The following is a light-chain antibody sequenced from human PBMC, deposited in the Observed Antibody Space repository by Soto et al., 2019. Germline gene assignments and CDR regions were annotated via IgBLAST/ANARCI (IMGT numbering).Light chain of an antibody. CDR1: QSVGSN. J-gene: IGKJ2*02. V-gene: IGKV3-15*01. CDR3: QQYNKWPPWT. CDR2: GAS. Sequence: MVMTQSPATLSVSPGERATLSCRASQSVGSNLAWYQQKPGQAPRLLIYGASTRATGIPGRFSGSGSGTEFTLTLSSLQTEDFAVYYCQQYNKWPPWTFGQGTNLEMK.